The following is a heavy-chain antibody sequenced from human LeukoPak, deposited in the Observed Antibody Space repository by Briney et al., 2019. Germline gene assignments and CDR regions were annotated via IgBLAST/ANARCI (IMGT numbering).Heavy chain of an antibody. Sequence: GGSLGLSCAASGFTFSSYSMNWVRQAPGKGLEWVSSISSSSSYIYYADSVKGRFTISRDNAKNSLYLQMNSLRAEDTAVYYCATNSGSYPLYFDYWGQGTLVTVSS. CDR1: GFTFSSYS. CDR2: ISSSSSYI. J-gene: IGHJ4*02. CDR3: ATNSGSYPLYFDY. V-gene: IGHV3-21*01. D-gene: IGHD1-26*01.